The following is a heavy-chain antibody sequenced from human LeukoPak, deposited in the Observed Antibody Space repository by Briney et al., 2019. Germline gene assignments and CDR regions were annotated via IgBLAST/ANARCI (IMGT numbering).Heavy chain of an antibody. CDR3: ARHGPFRPLRFFGVVIIKGYFDY. D-gene: IGHD3-3*01. J-gene: IGHJ4*02. V-gene: IGHV4-39*01. CDR1: GGSISSSSYY. Sequence: PSETLSLTCTVSGGSISSSSYYWGWIRQPPGKGLEWIGSIYYSGSTYYNPSLKSRVTISVDTSKNQFSLKLSSVTAADTAVYYCARHGPFRPLRFFGVVIIKGYFDYWGQGTLVTVSS. CDR2: IYYSGST.